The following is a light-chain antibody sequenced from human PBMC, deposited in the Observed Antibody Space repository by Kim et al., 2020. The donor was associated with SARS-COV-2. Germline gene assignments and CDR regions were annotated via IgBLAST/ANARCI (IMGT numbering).Light chain of an antibody. J-gene: IGKJ4*01. V-gene: IGKV3-11*01. Sequence: SPGGRAPLSCRASQSVDNYLAWYQQKPGQAPRLLIYDASNRATGIPARFSGSGSGTDFTLTISSLEPEDFAVYYCQQRSNWPLTFGGGTKVDIK. CDR3: QQRSNWPLT. CDR1: QSVDNY. CDR2: DAS.